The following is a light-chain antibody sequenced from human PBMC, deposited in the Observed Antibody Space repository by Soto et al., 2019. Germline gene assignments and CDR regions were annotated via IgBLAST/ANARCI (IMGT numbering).Light chain of an antibody. V-gene: IGLV2-18*01. CDR3: TLSTWENAYV. J-gene: IGLJ1*01. CDR1: STDCVGYNR. CDR2: EVS. Sequence: QPVLTQPPSVLGSPGQSGTISCTGTSTDCVGYNRVSGYQQPPGTATKLMIYEVSKRPSGVPDRCSASKSGNTASITVSGLRSSGEADIYSTLSTWENAYVCGTGTK.